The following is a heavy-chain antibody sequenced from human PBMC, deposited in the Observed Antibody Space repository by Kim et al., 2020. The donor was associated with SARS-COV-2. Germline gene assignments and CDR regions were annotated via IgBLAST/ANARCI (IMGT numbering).Heavy chain of an antibody. CDR3: ARRWSNTSGSGSHDCYP. CDR2: INHSGRT. Sequence: SETLSLTCAVYGWSFSGFYWSWIRQPPGRGLEWIGEINHSGRTNYNPSLKSRGTISAHKSKNQFSLRLTSVTAADTAVYYCARRWSNTSGSGSHDCYPWGQGTLVTVSS. V-gene: IGHV4-34*01. J-gene: IGHJ5*02. CDR1: GWSFSGFY. D-gene: IGHD3-10*01.